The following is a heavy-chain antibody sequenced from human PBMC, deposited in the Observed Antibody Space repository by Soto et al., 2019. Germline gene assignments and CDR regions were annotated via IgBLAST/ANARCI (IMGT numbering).Heavy chain of an antibody. CDR2: ISYDGSNK. CDR1: GFTFSSYG. V-gene: IGHV3-30*18. CDR3: AKDGVTTVTHNYYYYGMDV. J-gene: IGHJ6*02. Sequence: GALRLSCAASGFTFSSYGMHWVRQAPGKGLEWVAVISYDGSNKYYADSVKGRFTISRDNSKNTLYLQMNSLRAEDTAVYYCAKDGVTTVTHNYYYYGMDVWGQGTTVTVSS. D-gene: IGHD4-17*01.